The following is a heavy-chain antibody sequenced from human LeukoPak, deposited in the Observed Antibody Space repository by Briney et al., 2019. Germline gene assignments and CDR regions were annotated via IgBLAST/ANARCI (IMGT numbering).Heavy chain of an antibody. CDR3: ARAHSRVCPDY. CDR2: INPNSGGT. V-gene: IGHV1-2*02. D-gene: IGHD2-2*01. CDR1: GGTFSSYA. J-gene: IGHJ4*02. Sequence: ASVKVSCKASGGTFSSYAISWVRQAPGQGLEWMGWINPNSGGTNYAQKFQGRVTMTRDTSISTAYMELSRLRSDDTAVYYCARAHSRVCPDYWGQGTLVTVSS.